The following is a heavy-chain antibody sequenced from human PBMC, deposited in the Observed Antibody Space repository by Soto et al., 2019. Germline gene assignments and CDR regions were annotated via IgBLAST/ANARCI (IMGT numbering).Heavy chain of an antibody. D-gene: IGHD6-6*01. CDR2: ISSSSSYI. CDR3: ARDWGPYSSSPSSAVARDY. J-gene: IGHJ4*02. V-gene: IGHV3-21*01. Sequence: EVQLVESGGGLVKPGGSLRLSCAASGFTFSSYSMNWVRQAPGKGLEWVSSISSSSSYIYYADSVKGRFTISRDNAKNSLYLKRNSLRAEDTAVYYWARDWGPYSSSPSSAVARDYWGQGTLVTVSS. CDR1: GFTFSSYS.